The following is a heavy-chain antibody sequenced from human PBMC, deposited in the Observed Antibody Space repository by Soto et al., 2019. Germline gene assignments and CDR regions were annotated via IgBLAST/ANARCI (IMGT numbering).Heavy chain of an antibody. CDR2: IYYSGST. CDR3: ARHLRYCSGGSCDAVYYYGMDV. CDR1: EGSISGISYY. D-gene: IGHD2-15*01. Sequence: TSQTNRVPCTVAEGSISGISYYWICIRKTPGKGLEWIGSIYYSGSTYYNPSLKSRVTISVDTSKNQFSLKLSSVTAADTAVHYCARHLRYCSGGSCDAVYYYGMDVWGQGTTVTVSS. V-gene: IGHV4-39*01. J-gene: IGHJ6*02.